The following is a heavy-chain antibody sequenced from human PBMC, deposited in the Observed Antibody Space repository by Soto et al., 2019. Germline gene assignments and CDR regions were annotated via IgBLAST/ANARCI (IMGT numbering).Heavy chain of an antibody. CDR2: LWYHGSDK. J-gene: IGHJ5*02. D-gene: IGHD6-13*01. V-gene: IGHV3-33*01. CDR3: TRDASRDSSARGWFDP. CDR1: GFTSSDYV. Sequence: GGSLRLACATSGFTSSDYVMHWVRQAPGKGLEWVAVLWYHGSDKFYADAVKGRFTISRDNAKNSLHLQMNSLRAEDTAVYYCTRDASRDSSARGWFDPWGPGTLVTVSS.